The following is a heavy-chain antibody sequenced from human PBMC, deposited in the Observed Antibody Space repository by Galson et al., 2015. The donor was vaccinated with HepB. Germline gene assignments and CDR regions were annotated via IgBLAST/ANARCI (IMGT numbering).Heavy chain of an antibody. D-gene: IGHD2-15*01. J-gene: IGHJ4*02. CDR1: GFTFNGYG. CDR2: IWYDGSNK. Sequence: SLRLSCAASGFTFNGYGMHWVRQAPGKGLEWVALIWYDGSNKYYAESVKGRFTISRDNSKNTLYLQMNSLRAEDTALYYCAGGDSGVLAYWGQGTLVTVSS. V-gene: IGHV3-33*03. CDR3: AGGDSGVLAY.